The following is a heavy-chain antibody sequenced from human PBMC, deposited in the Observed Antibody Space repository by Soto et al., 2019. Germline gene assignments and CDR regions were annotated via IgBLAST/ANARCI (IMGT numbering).Heavy chain of an antibody. CDR3: ARGGLIVVGTALIVAAFDY. Sequence: AAVKVSCKASGCTFSSYAISWVRQAPGQGLEWMGGIIPIFGTANYAQKFQGRVTITADESTSTAYMELSSLRSEDTAVYYCARGGLIVVGTALIVAAFDYWGQGTLVTVSS. CDR2: IIPIFGTA. V-gene: IGHV1-69*13. J-gene: IGHJ4*02. D-gene: IGHD2-21*02. CDR1: GCTFSSYA.